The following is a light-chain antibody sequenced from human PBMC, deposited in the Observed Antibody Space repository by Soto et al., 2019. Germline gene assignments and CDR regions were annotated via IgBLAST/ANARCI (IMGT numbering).Light chain of an antibody. J-gene: IGKJ5*01. CDR2: DAS. CDR3: QQRQYWPPIT. Sequence: EIVMTRSPATLSVSPGGRATLSCRASQSISDTLAWYQQKPGQAPRLVIYDASNRAPGIPARFSGSGSGTDFTLTIRSLEPEDFAVYYCQQRQYWPPITFGQGTRREIK. CDR1: QSISDT. V-gene: IGKV3-11*01.